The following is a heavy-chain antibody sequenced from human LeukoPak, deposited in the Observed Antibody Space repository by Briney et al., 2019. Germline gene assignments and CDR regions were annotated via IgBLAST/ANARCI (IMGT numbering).Heavy chain of an antibody. CDR3: ARDPSGLVPLLYFDY. CDR1: GFTFSDYR. Sequence: GGSLRLSCAASGFTFSDYRMSWIRQAPGKGLEWVSYISSSGSTIYYADSVKGRFTISRDNAKNSLYLQMNSLRAEDTAVYYCARDPSGLVPLLYFDYWGQGTLVTVSS. D-gene: IGHD3-10*01. V-gene: IGHV3-11*01. J-gene: IGHJ4*02. CDR2: ISSSGSTI.